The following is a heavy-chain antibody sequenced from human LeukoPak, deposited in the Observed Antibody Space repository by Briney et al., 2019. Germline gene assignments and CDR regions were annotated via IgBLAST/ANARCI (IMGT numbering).Heavy chain of an antibody. V-gene: IGHV1-3*01. Sequence: ASVKVSCKASGYTFTSYAMHWVRQAPGQRLEWMGWINAGNGNTKYSQKFQGRVTITRDTSASTAYMELSSLRSEDTAVYYCARDGSSGYTNFDYWGQGTLVTVSS. CDR2: INAGNGNT. CDR3: ARDGSSGYTNFDY. CDR1: GYTFTSYA. D-gene: IGHD3-22*01. J-gene: IGHJ4*02.